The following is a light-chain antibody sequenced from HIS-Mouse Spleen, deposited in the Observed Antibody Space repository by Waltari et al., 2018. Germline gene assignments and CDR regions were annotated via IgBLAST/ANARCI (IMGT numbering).Light chain of an antibody. CDR1: RSDVGSYNL. CDR2: EGS. Sequence: QSALTQPASVSGSPGQSITISCTGTRSDVGSYNLVSWYQQHPGKAPKLMIYEGSKRPSGVSNRFSGSKSGNTASLTISGLQAEDEADYYCCSYAGSLRVFGGGTKLTVL. CDR3: CSYAGSLRV. J-gene: IGLJ3*02. V-gene: IGLV2-23*01.